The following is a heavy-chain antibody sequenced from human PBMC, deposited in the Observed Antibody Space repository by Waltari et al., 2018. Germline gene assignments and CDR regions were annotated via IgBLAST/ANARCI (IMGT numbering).Heavy chain of an antibody. V-gene: IGHV3-48*03. J-gene: IGHJ5*01. D-gene: IGHD3-10*01. CDR2: ISSSGSPI. CDR1: GFTLSDYQ. CDR3: VREDCTMFRGVVSCWFDS. Sequence: EVQLVESGGALVQPGGSLSLSCAASGFTLSDYQMNWVSQAPGKGLEWVSYISSSGSPIYYADSVKGRFTISRDNAKNSLFLQMDSLRAGDTAMYYCVREDCTMFRGVVSCWFDSWGQGTLVTVSP.